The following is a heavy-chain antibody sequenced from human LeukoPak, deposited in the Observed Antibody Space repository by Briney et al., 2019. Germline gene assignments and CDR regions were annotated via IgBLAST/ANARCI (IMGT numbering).Heavy chain of an antibody. Sequence: ASVKVSCKASGYSFTSYAMNWVRQAPGQGLEWMGWINTNTGNPTYAQGFTGRFVFSLDTSVSTAYLQISSLKAEDTAVYYCARGYCSGGTCPTFIDYWGQGTLVTVSS. CDR2: INTNTGNP. CDR1: GYSFTSYA. D-gene: IGHD2-15*01. J-gene: IGHJ4*02. CDR3: ARGYCSGGTCPTFIDY. V-gene: IGHV7-4-1*02.